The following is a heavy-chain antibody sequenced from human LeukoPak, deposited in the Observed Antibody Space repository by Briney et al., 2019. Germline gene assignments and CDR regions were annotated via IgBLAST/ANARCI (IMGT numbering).Heavy chain of an antibody. CDR2: ISNDGSNK. CDR1: GFSFSSYG. D-gene: IGHD1-26*01. Sequence: GGSLRLSCAASGFSFSSYGMHWVRQAPGKGLEWVAAISNDGSNKYYADSVKGRFTISRDNSRNTLYLQMSSLRAEDTAVYCCAKDGSRVLSGKFDYWGQGTLVTVSS. V-gene: IGHV3-30*18. J-gene: IGHJ4*02. CDR3: AKDGSRVLSGKFDY.